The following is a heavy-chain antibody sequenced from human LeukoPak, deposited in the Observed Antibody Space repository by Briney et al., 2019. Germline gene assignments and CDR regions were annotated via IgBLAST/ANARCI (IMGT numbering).Heavy chain of an antibody. CDR2: INHSGST. Sequence: SETLSLTCAVYGGSFSGYYWSWIRQPPGKGLEWIGEINHSGSTNYNPSLKSRVTISVDTSKNQFSLKLNSVTAADTAVYYCARAQVKRGYSYGYGYWGQGTLVTVSS. CDR3: ARAQVKRGYSYGYGY. J-gene: IGHJ4*02. V-gene: IGHV4-34*01. D-gene: IGHD5-18*01. CDR1: GGSFSGYY.